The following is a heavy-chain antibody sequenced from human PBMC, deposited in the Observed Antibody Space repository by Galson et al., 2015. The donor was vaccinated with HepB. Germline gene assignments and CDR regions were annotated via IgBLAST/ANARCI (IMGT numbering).Heavy chain of an antibody. D-gene: IGHD6-13*01. Sequence: SLRLSCAASGFTFSSFAMNWVRQAPGEGLEWVSAISAGGSGTFYADSVKGRFTISRDNSKNTLYLQMSGLRAEDTAVYYCAKDRWSIAAVGTPQLRPSLFDNWGQGTLVTVSS. CDR3: AKDRWSIAAVGTPQLRPSLFDN. CDR2: ISAGGSGT. CDR1: GFTFSSFA. V-gene: IGHV3-23*01. J-gene: IGHJ4*02.